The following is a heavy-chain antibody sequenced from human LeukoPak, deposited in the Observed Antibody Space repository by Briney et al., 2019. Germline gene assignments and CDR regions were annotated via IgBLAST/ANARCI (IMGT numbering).Heavy chain of an antibody. V-gene: IGHV1-69*13. CDR1: GGTFSSYA. CDR2: IIPIFGTA. CDR3: ASRYCSSTSCYAATYDAFDI. J-gene: IGHJ3*02. Sequence: GASVKVSCKASGGTFSSYAISWVRQAPGQGLEWMGGIIPIFGTANYAQKLQGRVTITADESTSTAYMELSSLRSEDTAVYYCASRYCSSTSCYAATYDAFDIWGQGTMVTVSS. D-gene: IGHD2-2*01.